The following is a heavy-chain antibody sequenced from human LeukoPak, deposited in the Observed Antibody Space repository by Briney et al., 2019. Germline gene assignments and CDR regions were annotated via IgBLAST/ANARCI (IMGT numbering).Heavy chain of an antibody. Sequence: ASVKVSCKASGYTFTSYGISWVRQAPGQGLEWMGWISAYNGNTNYAQKLQGRVTMTTDTSTSTAYMELRSLRSDDTAVYYCARGPTYYDILTGYEFDPWGQRTLVTVSS. V-gene: IGHV1-18*01. CDR2: ISAYNGNT. CDR1: GYTFTSYG. D-gene: IGHD3-9*01. CDR3: ARGPTYYDILTGYEFDP. J-gene: IGHJ5*02.